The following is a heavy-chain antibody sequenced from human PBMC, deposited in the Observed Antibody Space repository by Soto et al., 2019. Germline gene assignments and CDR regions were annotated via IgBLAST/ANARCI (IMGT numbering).Heavy chain of an antibody. CDR2: ISAYNGNT. CDR3: ARVTIFGVVIMRAYGMDV. D-gene: IGHD3-3*01. CDR1: GYTFTSYG. J-gene: IGHJ6*02. V-gene: IGHV1-18*04. Sequence: ASVKVSCKASGYTFTSYGISWVRQAPGQGLEWMGWISAYNGNTNYAQKLQGRVTMTTDTSTSTAYMELRSLRSDDTAVYYCARVTIFGVVIMRAYGMDVWGQGTTVTVSS.